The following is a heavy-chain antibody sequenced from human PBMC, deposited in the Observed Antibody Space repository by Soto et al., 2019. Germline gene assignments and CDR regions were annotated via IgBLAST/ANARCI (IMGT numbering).Heavy chain of an antibody. CDR1: GFPFSPYA. V-gene: IGHV3-23*01. CDR2: ISGNGGKT. J-gene: IGHJ4*02. CDR3: AKGGRYYEGSGYWEHFFDY. Sequence: EVQLLESGGGLVQPGGSLRLSCAASGFPFSPYAISWVRQAPGKGLEWVSVISGNGGKTYYAESVKGRFTISRDNSKKTLYLQMSSLRAEDTAVYYCAKGGRYYEGSGYWEHFFDYWGQGTLVTVSS. D-gene: IGHD3-22*01.